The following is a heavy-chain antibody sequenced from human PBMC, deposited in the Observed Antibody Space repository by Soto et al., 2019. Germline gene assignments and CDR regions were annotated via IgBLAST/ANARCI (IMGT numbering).Heavy chain of an antibody. Sequence: ASETLSLTCTVSGDSFRGADYYWSWIRQPLGKGPEWIGYTYYNGDTKYNPALKSRVTMSVDTSKNQFSLRLSSVTAADTAVYFCARGPSYIDGWRTFDFWGRGILVTVSS. D-gene: IGHD6-19*01. V-gene: IGHV4-61*08. J-gene: IGHJ4*02. CDR3: ARGPSYIDGWRTFDF. CDR1: GDSFRGADYY. CDR2: TYYNGDT.